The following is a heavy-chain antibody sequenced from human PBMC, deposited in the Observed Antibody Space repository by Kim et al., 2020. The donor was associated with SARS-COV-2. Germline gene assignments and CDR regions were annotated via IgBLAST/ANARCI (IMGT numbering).Heavy chain of an antibody. D-gene: IGHD3-10*01. CDR3: ARTGVITMVRGVIRYFDY. CDR2: INAGNGNT. Sequence: ASVKVSCKASGYTFTSYAMHWVRQAPGQRLEWMGWINAGNGNTKYSQKFQGRVTITRDTSASTAYMELSSLRSEDTAVYYCARTGVITMVRGVIRYFDYWGQGTLVTVSS. CDR1: GYTFTSYA. J-gene: IGHJ4*02. V-gene: IGHV1-3*01.